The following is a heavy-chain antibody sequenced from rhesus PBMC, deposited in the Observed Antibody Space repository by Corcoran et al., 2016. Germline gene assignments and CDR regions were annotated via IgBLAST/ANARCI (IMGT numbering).Heavy chain of an antibody. D-gene: IGHD1-26*01. CDR3: VTRYFDY. CDR1: GYTFTDYY. V-gene: IGHV1-138*01. J-gene: IGHJ4*01. CDR2: INPKTCSK. Sequence: QVQLVQSGAEVKKPGSSVKVSCKASGYTFTDYYMHWVRQAPGQGIEWMGEINPKTCSKNYAQKFKGRVTMTRDTSTSKAYMELSSLRSEDTAVYYCVTRYFDYWGQGVLVTVSS.